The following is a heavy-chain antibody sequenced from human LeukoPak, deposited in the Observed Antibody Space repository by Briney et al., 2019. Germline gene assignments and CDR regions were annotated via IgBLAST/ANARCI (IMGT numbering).Heavy chain of an antibody. CDR2: IYSGGST. CDR3: AREGSRYISAFDI. CDR1: GFTFSSYE. J-gene: IGHJ3*02. V-gene: IGHV3-66*02. D-gene: IGHD3-10*01. Sequence: PGGSLRLSCAASGFTFSSYEMNWVRQAPGKGLEWVSVIYSGGSTYYADSVKGRFTISRDNSKNTLYLQMNSLRAEDTAVYYCAREGSRYISAFDIWGQGTMVTVSS.